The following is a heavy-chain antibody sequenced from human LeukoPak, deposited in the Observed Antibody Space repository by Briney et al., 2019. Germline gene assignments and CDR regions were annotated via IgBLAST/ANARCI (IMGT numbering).Heavy chain of an antibody. CDR1: GYTLTELS. CDR3: APHYYDSSGYPNIFDY. D-gene: IGHD3-22*01. CDR2: FDPEDGET. J-gene: IGHJ4*02. V-gene: IGHV1-24*01. Sequence: APVKVSCKVSGYTLTELSMHWVRQAPGKGLEWMGGFDPEDGETIYAQKFQGRVTMTEDTSTDTAYMELSSLRSEDTAVYYCAPHYYDSSGYPNIFDYWGQGTLVTVSS.